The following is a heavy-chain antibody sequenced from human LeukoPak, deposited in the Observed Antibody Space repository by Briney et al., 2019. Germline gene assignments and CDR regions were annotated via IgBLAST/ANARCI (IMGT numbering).Heavy chain of an antibody. J-gene: IGHJ3*02. Sequence: GGSLRLSCAASGFTFSSYSMNWVRQAPGKGLEWVSSISSSSSYIYYADSVRGRFTISRDNAKNSLYLQMNSLRAEDTAVYYCASPYYYDSNAFDIWGQGTMVTVSS. V-gene: IGHV3-21*01. CDR1: GFTFSSYS. D-gene: IGHD3-22*01. CDR2: ISSSSSYI. CDR3: ASPYYYDSNAFDI.